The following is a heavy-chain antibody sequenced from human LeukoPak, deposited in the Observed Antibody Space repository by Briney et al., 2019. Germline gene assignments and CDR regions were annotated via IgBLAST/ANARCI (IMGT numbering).Heavy chain of an antibody. Sequence: SETLSLTCTVSGGSISSYYWSWIRQPPGKGLEWIGDIYYSGSTNYNHSLRSRVTISVDTSKNQFSLKLSSVTAADTAVYYCATYSYGPYYYYYYMDVWGKGTTVTVSS. CDR1: GGSISSYY. V-gene: IGHV4-59*01. J-gene: IGHJ6*03. CDR2: IYYSGST. CDR3: ATYSYGPYYYYYYMDV. D-gene: IGHD5-18*01.